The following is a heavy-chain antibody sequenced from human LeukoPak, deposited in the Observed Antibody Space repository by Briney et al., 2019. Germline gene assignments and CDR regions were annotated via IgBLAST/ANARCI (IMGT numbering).Heavy chain of an antibody. J-gene: IGHJ4*02. D-gene: IGHD6-13*01. CDR3: ARVAGGSSPYYFDY. CDR1: GFTFSSYW. CDR2: INSDGSST. V-gene: IGHV3-74*01. Sequence: GGSLRLSCAASGFTFSSYWMHWVRQAPGKGLVWVSRINSDGSSTSYADSVKGRFTISGDNAKNTLYLQMNSLRAEDTAVYYCARVAGGSSPYYFDYWGRGTLVTVSS.